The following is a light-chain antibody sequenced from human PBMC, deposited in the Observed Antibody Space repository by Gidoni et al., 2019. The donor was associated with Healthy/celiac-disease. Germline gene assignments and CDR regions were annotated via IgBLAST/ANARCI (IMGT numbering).Light chain of an antibody. CDR2: WAS. J-gene: IGKJ1*01. CDR1: QSVLYSPNNKNY. Sequence: DIVMTQSPDSLAVSRGERATINCKSSQSVLYSPNNKNYLAWYQQKPGQPPKLLIYWASTRESGVPDRFSGRGSGTDFTLTISSLQAEDVAVYSCQQYYSTPRTFGQGTKVEIK. CDR3: QQYYSTPRT. V-gene: IGKV4-1*01.